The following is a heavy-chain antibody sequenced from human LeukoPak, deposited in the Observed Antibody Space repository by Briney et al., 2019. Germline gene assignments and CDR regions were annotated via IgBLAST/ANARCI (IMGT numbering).Heavy chain of an antibody. V-gene: IGHV1-8*01. D-gene: IGHD3-10*01. J-gene: IGHJ3*02. CDR3: ASDYYGSGSLLRWDAFDI. CDR1: GYTFTSYD. Sequence: ASVKVSCKASGYTFTSYDINWVRQATGQGLEWMGWMNPNSGNTGYAQKFQGRVTMTRNTSISTAYMELSSLRSEDTAVYYCASDYYGSGSLLRWDAFDIWGQGTMVTVSS. CDR2: MNPNSGNT.